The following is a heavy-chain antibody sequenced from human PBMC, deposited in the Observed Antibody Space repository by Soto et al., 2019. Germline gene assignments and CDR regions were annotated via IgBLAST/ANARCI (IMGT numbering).Heavy chain of an antibody. CDR3: ARDYYGSGSYWP. J-gene: IGHJ4*02. CDR2: IYYSGST. Sequence: QVQLQESGPGLVKPSETLSLTCTVSGGSISSYYWSWIRQPPGKGLEWIGYIYYSGSTNYNPSLKSRVTISVDTSKNQFSLKLSSVTAADTAVYYCARDYYGSGSYWPWGQGTLVTVSS. D-gene: IGHD3-10*01. CDR1: GGSISSYY. V-gene: IGHV4-59*01.